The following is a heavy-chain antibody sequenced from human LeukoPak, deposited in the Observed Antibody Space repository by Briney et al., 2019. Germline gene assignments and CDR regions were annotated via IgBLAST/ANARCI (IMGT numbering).Heavy chain of an antibody. V-gene: IGHV1-18*01. CDR3: ATHSTRIAVRPSDYYYYMDV. D-gene: IGHD6-6*01. J-gene: IGHJ6*03. CDR1: GNTFTSYG. CDR2: ISGYNGNT. Sequence: PLKVSPKPSGNTFTSYGITWVRPAPGQALERMGWISGYNGNTNYAQKLQGRVTMTTDTSTSTAYMELRSLRSDDTAVYYCATHSTRIAVRPSDYYYYMDVWGKGTTVTVS.